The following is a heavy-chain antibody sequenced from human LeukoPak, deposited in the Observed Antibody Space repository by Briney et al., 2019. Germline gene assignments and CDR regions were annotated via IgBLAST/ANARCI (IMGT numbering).Heavy chain of an antibody. CDR2: IIPILGIA. V-gene: IGHV1-69*04. CDR1: GGTFSSYA. Sequence: ASVKVSCKASGGTFSSYAIRWVRQAPGQGLEWMGRIIPILGIANYAQKFQGRVTITADKSTSTAYMELSSLRSEDTAVYYCARVRDGYNLYYYYGMDVWGQGTTVTVSS. CDR3: ARVRDGYNLYYYYGMDV. J-gene: IGHJ6*02. D-gene: IGHD1-1*01.